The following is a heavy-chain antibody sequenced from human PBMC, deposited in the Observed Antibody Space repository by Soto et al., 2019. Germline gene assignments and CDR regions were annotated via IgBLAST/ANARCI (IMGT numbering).Heavy chain of an antibody. V-gene: IGHV3-66*01. Sequence: PGGSLRLSCAASGFTVSINYMSWVRQAPGKGLEWVSVIYSGGSTYYADSVKGRFTISRDNSKNTLYLQMNSLRAEDTAVYYCARDRVGGYYYDYFDYWGQGTLVTVSS. CDR3: ARDRVGGYYYDYFDY. CDR1: GFTVSINY. D-gene: IGHD3-22*01. J-gene: IGHJ4*02. CDR2: IYSGGST.